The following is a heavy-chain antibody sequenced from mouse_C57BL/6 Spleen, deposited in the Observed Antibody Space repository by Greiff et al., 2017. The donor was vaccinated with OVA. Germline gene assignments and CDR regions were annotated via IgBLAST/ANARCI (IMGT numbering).Heavy chain of an antibody. Sequence: VQLQQSGPELVKPGASVKMSCKASGYTFTDYNMHWVKQSHGKSLEWIGYINPNNGGTSSNQKFKGKATLTVNKSSGTAYMELRSLTWGDSAVYYCASGSAWFAYWGQGTLVTVSA. CDR2: INPNNGGT. CDR3: ASGSAWFAY. V-gene: IGHV1-22*01. J-gene: IGHJ3*01. CDR1: GYTFTDYN.